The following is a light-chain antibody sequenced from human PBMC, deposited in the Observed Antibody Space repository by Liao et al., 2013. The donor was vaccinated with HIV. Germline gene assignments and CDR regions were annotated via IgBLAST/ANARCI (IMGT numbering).Light chain of an antibody. CDR1: KLGDKY. J-gene: IGLJ3*02. CDR2: QDD. Sequence: SYELTQAPSVSVSPGQTARITCSGDKLGDKYVSWYQQRPGRSPVLVIYQDDKRPSGIPERFSGSNSGNTATLTISGTQAMDEADYYCQAWDSITRVFGGGTKLTVL. V-gene: IGLV3-1*01. CDR3: QAWDSITRV.